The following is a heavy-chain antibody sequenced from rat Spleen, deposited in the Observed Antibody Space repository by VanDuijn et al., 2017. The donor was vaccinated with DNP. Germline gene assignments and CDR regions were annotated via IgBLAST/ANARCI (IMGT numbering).Heavy chain of an antibody. D-gene: IGHD1-7*01. CDR2: ISYSGST. V-gene: IGHV3-1*01. J-gene: IGHJ2*01. CDR1: GYSITSNY. CDR3: ARWTRYFDS. Sequence: EVQLQESGPGLVKSAQSLFLTCSVTGYSITSNYWAGIRQFPGHKMEWMGYISYSGSTSHHPSLKSRISITRDTSKNQFFLQLNSVTTEDTATYYCARWTRYFDSWGQGVMVTVSS.